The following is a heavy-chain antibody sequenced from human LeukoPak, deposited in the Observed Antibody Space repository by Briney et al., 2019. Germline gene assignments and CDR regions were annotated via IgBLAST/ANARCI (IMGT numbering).Heavy chain of an antibody. V-gene: IGHV1-2*02. Sequence: ASVKVSCKASGYTFTGYYMHWVRQAPGQGLEWMGWINPNSGGTNYAQKFQGRVTMTRDTSISTAYMELSRLRSDDTAVYYCARESLPNCGGDCYTDYWGQGTLVTVSS. CDR1: GYTFTGYY. CDR3: ARESLPNCGGDCYTDY. J-gene: IGHJ4*02. D-gene: IGHD2-21*02. CDR2: INPNSGGT.